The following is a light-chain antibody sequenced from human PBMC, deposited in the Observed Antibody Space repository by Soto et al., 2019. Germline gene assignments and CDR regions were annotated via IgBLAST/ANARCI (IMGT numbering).Light chain of an antibody. Sequence: QSVLTQPPSVSVARGQRVTISCTGSSSNIGAGYDVHWYQQLPGTAPKLLIYGNSNRPSGVPDRFSGSKSGTSASLAITGLQAEDEADYYCQSYDSSLSGSVFGGGTQLTVL. J-gene: IGLJ3*02. V-gene: IGLV1-40*01. CDR2: GNS. CDR3: QSYDSSLSGSV. CDR1: SSNIGAGYD.